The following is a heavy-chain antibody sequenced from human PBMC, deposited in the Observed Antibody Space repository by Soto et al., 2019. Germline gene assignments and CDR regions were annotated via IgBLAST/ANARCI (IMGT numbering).Heavy chain of an antibody. CDR1: GFTFTRFS. V-gene: IGHV3-21*06. CDR3: ARESEDLTSNFDY. Sequence: WSLRLSCAASGFTFTRFSMNWVRQAPGKGLEWVSSISSTTNYIYYGDSMEGRFTISRDNAKNSLYLEMNSLRAEDTAVYYCARESEDLTSNFDYWGQGTLVTVSS. CDR2: ISSTTNYI. J-gene: IGHJ4*02.